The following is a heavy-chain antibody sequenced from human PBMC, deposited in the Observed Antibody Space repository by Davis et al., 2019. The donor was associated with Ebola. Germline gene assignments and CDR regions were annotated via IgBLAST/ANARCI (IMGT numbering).Heavy chain of an antibody. CDR1: GYIFTGYY. CDR3: ARDRGFRGGKGGFDP. Sequence: ASVKVSCKASGYIFTGYYMHWVRQAPGQGLEWMGWINPNSGGTNYAQKFQGRVTMTRDTSISTAYMELSRLRSDDTAVYYCARDRGFRGGKGGFDPWGQGTLVTVSS. CDR2: INPNSGGT. V-gene: IGHV1-2*02. J-gene: IGHJ5*02. D-gene: IGHD3-10*01.